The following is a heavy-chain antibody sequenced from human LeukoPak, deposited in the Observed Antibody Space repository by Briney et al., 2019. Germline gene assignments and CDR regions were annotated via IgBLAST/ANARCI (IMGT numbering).Heavy chain of an antibody. D-gene: IGHD6-6*01. J-gene: IGHJ3*02. CDR3: ARGPSIAARYDAFDI. V-gene: IGHV3-48*03. CDR2: TSSSGYTR. CDR1: GFTFSSYE. Sequence: GGSLRLSCAAPGFTFSSYEMNWVRQAPGKGLEWVSYTSSSGYTRYYADSVKGRFTISRDNAKNSLYLQVISLRAEDTAVYYCARGPSIAARYDAFDIWGQGTMVTVSS.